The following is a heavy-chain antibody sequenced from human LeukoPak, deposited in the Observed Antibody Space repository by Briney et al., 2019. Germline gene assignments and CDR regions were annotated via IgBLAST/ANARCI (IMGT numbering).Heavy chain of an antibody. CDR1: GYSISSGYY. D-gene: IGHD6-25*01. CDR3: ASLGAVAANWFDP. Sequence: SETLSLTCIVSGYSISSGYYWGWIRQPPGKGLDWIGSIYHTESTYYNPSLNSRVTISVDTSKHQFSLRPSPVGAADAAVYYCASLGAVAANWFDPWGQGTLVTVSS. CDR2: IYHTEST. V-gene: IGHV4-38-2*02. J-gene: IGHJ5*02.